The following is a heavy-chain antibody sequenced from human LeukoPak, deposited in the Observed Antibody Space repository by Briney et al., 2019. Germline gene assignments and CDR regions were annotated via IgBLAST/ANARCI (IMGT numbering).Heavy chain of an antibody. J-gene: IGHJ4*02. CDR3: AKDVESYSGYCDY. Sequence: GGSLRLSCAASGFTFSSYAMSWVRQAPGKGLEWVSAISASGDSTYYADSVKGRFTISRDNSKNTLYLQMNSLRAEDTAVYYCAKDVESYSGYCDYWGQGTLVTVSS. CDR1: GFTFSSYA. CDR2: ISASGDST. V-gene: IGHV3-23*01. D-gene: IGHD5-12*01.